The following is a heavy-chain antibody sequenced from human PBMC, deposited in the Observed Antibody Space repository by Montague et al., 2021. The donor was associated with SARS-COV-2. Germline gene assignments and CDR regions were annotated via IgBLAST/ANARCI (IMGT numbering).Heavy chain of an antibody. D-gene: IGHD1-7*01. V-gene: IGHV3-53*04. J-gene: IGHJ6*03. CDR3: ARGPFDWNYLDYYYYMDV. CDR2: IYSGGST. Sequence: SRSISWSASGFTVSSNYMSWVRQAPGKGLEWVSVIYSGGSTYYADSVKGRFTISRHNSKNTLYLQMNSLRAEDTAVYYCARGPFDWNYLDYYYYMDVWGKGTTVTVSS. CDR1: GFTVSSNY.